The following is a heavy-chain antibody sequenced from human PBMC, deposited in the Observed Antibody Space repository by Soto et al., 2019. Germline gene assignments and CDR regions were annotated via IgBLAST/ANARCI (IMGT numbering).Heavy chain of an antibody. Sequence: PGGSLRLSCAASGFTFSSYAMSWVRQAPGKGLEWVSAISGSGGSTYYADSVKGRFTISRDNSKNTLYLQMNSLRAEDTAVYYCAKDLARISVVDFPPPDYYYGMDVWGQGTTVTVSS. CDR1: GFTFSSYA. J-gene: IGHJ6*02. CDR2: ISGSGGST. D-gene: IGHD3-3*01. CDR3: AKDLARISVVDFPPPDYYYGMDV. V-gene: IGHV3-23*01.